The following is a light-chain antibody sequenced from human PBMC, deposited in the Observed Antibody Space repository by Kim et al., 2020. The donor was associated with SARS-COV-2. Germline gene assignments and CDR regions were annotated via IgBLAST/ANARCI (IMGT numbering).Light chain of an antibody. J-gene: IGKJ5*01. V-gene: IGKV1D-13*01. CDR1: QGIKSA. Sequence: AIQLTQSPSSLSASVGDRVTITCRASQGIKSALAWYQQKPGKAPKLLIYDASSLESGVPSRFSGSGSGTAFTLTISSLQPEDFATYYCQQYNNYPPTFGQGTRLDIK. CDR3: QQYNNYPPT. CDR2: DAS.